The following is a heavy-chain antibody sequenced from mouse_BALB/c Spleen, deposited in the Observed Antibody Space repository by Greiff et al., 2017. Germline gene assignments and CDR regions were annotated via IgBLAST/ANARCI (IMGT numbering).Heavy chain of an antibody. CDR2: ISSGSSTI. CDR1: GFTFSSFG. J-gene: IGHJ4*01. Sequence: EVQLVESGAGLVQPGGSRKLSCAASGFTFSSFGMHWVRQAPEKGLEWVAYISSGSSTIYYADTVKGRVTISRDNPKNTLYLQMTSLRSEDTAMYYCARDGNYGAMDYWGQGTSVTVSA. D-gene: IGHD2-1*01. CDR3: ARDGNYGAMDY. V-gene: IGHV5-17*02.